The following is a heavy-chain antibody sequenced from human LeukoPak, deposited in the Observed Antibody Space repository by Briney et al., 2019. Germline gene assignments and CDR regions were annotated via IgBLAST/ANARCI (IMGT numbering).Heavy chain of an antibody. J-gene: IGHJ4*02. D-gene: IGHD3-9*01. CDR3: ARRIDLAGSTFDY. CDR2: IYYSGST. CDR1: AGSFSGSY. V-gene: IGHV4-34*01. Sequence: SETLSLTCAVYAGSFSGSYWSWIRQPPGKGLEWLGSIYYSGSTSFNPSLKRRVTISVDTSKNQFSLKLSAVTAADTAVYYCARRIDLAGSTFDYWGQGALVTVSS.